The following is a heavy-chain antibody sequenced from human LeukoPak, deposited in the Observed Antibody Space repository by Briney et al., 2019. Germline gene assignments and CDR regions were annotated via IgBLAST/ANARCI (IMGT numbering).Heavy chain of an antibody. D-gene: IGHD3-10*01. CDR3: ARDDLGGPYGSGSSAHNYGMDV. CDR2: IIPILGIA. Sequence: SVKVSCKASGGTFSSYSISWVRQAPGQGLEWMGRIIPILGIANYAQKFQGRVTITADKSTSTAYMELSSLRSEDTAVYYCARDDLGGPYGSGSSAHNYGMDVWGQGTTVTVSS. J-gene: IGHJ6*02. CDR1: GGTFSSYS. V-gene: IGHV1-69*04.